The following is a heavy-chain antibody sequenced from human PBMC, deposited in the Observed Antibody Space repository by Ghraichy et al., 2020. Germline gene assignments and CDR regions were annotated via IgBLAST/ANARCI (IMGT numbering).Heavy chain of an antibody. V-gene: IGHV4-59*01. D-gene: IGHD3-10*01. J-gene: IGHJ3*02. CDR1: GGSISSYY. Sequence: SETLSLTCTVSGGSISSYYWSWIRQPPGKGLEWIGYIYYSGSTNYNPSLKSRVTISVDTSKNQFSLKLSSVTAADTAVYYCARERTPLWFGELMIWGQGTMVTVSS. CDR3: ARERTPLWFGELMI. CDR2: IYYSGST.